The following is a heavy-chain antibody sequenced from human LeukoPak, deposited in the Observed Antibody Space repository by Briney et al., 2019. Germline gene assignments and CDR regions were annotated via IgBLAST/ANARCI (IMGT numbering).Heavy chain of an antibody. CDR2: IIPIFGTA. D-gene: IGHD3-10*01. CDR1: GGTFSSYA. Sequence: SVRVSCKASGGTFSSYAISWVRQAPGQGLEWMGGIIPIFGTANYAQKFQGRVTITADESTSTAYMELSSLRSEDTAVYHCARDGAPSYYGSGNDGMDVWGQGTTVTVSS. V-gene: IGHV1-69*13. J-gene: IGHJ6*02. CDR3: ARDGAPSYYGSGNDGMDV.